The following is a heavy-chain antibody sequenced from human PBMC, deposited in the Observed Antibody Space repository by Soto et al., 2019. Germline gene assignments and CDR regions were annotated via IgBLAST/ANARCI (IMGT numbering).Heavy chain of an antibody. J-gene: IGHJ3*01. CDR2: IIPLLGVP. CDR1: GGPARSYT. D-gene: IGHD2-2*01. Sequence: QVQLVQSGAEVRKPGSSVRVSCKASGGPARSYTLTWVRQAPGQGLEWMGRIIPLLGVPDYAQKFQGRLTFVADKSTNTAYMDLSSLTSDDTALYYCARELFCSSTACYRDAFDVWGQGTQVTVSS. CDR3: ARELFCSSTACYRDAFDV. V-gene: IGHV1-69*04.